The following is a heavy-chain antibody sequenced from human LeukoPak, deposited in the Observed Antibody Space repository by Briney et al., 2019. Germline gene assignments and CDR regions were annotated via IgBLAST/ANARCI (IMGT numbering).Heavy chain of an antibody. CDR3: ASSLDGYKTYYYYGMDV. CDR2: INPNSGGT. CDR1: GYTFTGYY. Sequence: ASVKVSCKASGYTFTGYYMHWVRQAPGQGLEWMGWINPNSGGTNYAQKFQGRVTMTRDTSISIAYMELSRLRSDDTAVYYCASSLDGYKTYYYYGMDVWGQGTPVTVSS. J-gene: IGHJ6*02. D-gene: IGHD5-24*01. V-gene: IGHV1-2*02.